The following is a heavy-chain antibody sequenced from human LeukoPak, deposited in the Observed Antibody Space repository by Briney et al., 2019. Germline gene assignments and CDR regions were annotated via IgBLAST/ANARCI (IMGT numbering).Heavy chain of an antibody. CDR2: ICSSGSP. CDR3: ASSGLTSVAFDY. Sequence: SETVSLTCTVSGGSISSYYWSWIRQPAGKGLEWIGRICSSGSPNYNPSLKSRVTMSVDTSKNQFSLKLRSVTAADTAVYYCASSGLTSVAFDYWGQGTLVTVSS. CDR1: GGSISSYY. D-gene: IGHD6-19*01. V-gene: IGHV4-4*07. J-gene: IGHJ4*02.